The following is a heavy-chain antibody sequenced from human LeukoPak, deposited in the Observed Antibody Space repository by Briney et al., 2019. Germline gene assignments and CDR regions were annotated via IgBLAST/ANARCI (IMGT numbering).Heavy chain of an antibody. D-gene: IGHD6-13*01. Sequence: SETLSLTCAVYGGSFSGYYWSWIRQPPGKGLEWIGEINHSGSTNYNPSLKSRVTISVDTSKNQFSLKLSSVTAADTAVYYCATQAAGAHWGQGTLVTVSS. V-gene: IGHV4-34*01. CDR3: ATQAAGAH. CDR1: GGSFSGYY. J-gene: IGHJ4*02. CDR2: INHSGST.